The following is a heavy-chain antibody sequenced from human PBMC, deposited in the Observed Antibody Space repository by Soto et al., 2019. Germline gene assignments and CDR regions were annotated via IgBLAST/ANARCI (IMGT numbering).Heavy chain of an antibody. D-gene: IGHD1-1*01. CDR1: GYTFSNHA. CDR3: AREHDAGPPGYFDY. V-gene: IGHV3-30-3*01. CDR2: ISDDGSNT. Sequence: QVQLVESEGGVVQPGRSLRLSCAASGYTFSNHAMHWVRQAPGKGLEWVAVISDDGSNTYYADSVKGRFTISRDNSKNKMDLQMSSLRTEDKAVYYCAREHDAGPPGYFDYWGQGNLVTVSS. J-gene: IGHJ4*02.